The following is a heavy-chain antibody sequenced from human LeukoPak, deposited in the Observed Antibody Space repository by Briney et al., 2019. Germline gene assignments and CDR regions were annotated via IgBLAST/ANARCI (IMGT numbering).Heavy chain of an antibody. CDR2: ISAYNGNT. CDR1: GYTFTSYG. CDR3: ARDEIRYGSGSYCLATDY. V-gene: IGHV1-18*01. J-gene: IGHJ4*02. D-gene: IGHD3-10*01. Sequence: ASVKVSCKASGYTFTSYGISWVRQAPGQGLEWMGWISAYNGNTNYAQKLQGSVTMTTDTFTSTAYMELRSLRSDDTAVYYCARDEIRYGSGSYCLATDYWGQGTLVTVSS.